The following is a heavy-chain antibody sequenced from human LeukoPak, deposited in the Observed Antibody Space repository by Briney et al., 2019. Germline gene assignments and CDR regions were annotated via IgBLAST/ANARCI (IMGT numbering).Heavy chain of an antibody. V-gene: IGHV3-7*01. CDR1: GFTFRNYW. J-gene: IGHJ5*02. CDR2: IKQDASEK. D-gene: IGHD4-17*01. CDR3: ARHDYGDYFDP. Sequence: PGGSLGLSCAASGFTFRNYWMSWVRQAPGKGLESVANIKQDASEKSYVDSVKGRFTISRDNAKNSLYLQMNSLRVEDTAVYYCARHDYGDYFDPWGQGTLVTVSS.